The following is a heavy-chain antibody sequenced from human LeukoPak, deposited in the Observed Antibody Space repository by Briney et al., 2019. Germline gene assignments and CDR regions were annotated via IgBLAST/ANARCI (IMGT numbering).Heavy chain of an antibody. D-gene: IGHD5-18*01. Sequence: PGGSLRLSCAASGFTFSDYYMSWIREAPGKGLEWVSYISSSGSTIYYADSVKGRFTISRDNAKNSLYLQMNSLRAEDTAVYYCARDVHSYGYNPIGYYYYYMDVWGKGTTVTVSS. CDR3: ARDVHSYGYNPIGYYYYYMDV. V-gene: IGHV3-11*04. J-gene: IGHJ6*03. CDR1: GFTFSDYY. CDR2: ISSSGSTI.